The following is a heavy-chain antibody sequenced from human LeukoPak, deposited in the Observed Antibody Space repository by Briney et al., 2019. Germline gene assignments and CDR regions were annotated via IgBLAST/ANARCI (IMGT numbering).Heavy chain of an antibody. J-gene: IGHJ3*02. CDR3: ARDQDSHDGDAFDI. Sequence: EPGGSLRLSCAASGFTFSSYSMNWVRQAPGKGLEWVSFISGTTDTIYYADSVKGRFTVSRDNAKNSLYLQMNSLRAEDTAVYYCARDQDSHDGDAFDIWGQGTMVTVSS. D-gene: IGHD1-1*01. CDR1: GFTFSSYS. CDR2: ISGTTDTI. V-gene: IGHV3-48*01.